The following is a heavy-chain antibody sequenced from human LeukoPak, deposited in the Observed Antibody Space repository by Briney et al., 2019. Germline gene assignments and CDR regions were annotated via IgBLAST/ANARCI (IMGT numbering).Heavy chain of an antibody. J-gene: IGHJ5*02. D-gene: IGHD3-10*01. Sequence: ASETLSLTCAVYGGSFSVYYWTWIRQPPGKGLEWIGEINHSGSTNYNPSLKSRVTISVDTSKNQFSLKLSSVTAADTAVYYCARGRRGLGSWFGPWGQGTLVTVSS. CDR1: GGSFSVYY. CDR3: ARGRRGLGSWFGP. CDR2: INHSGST. V-gene: IGHV4-34*01.